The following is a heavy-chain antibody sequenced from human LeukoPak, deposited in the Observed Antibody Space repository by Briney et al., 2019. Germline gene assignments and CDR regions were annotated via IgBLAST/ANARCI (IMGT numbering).Heavy chain of an antibody. CDR2: ISSSSSAM. D-gene: IGHD4-17*01. V-gene: IGHV3-48*01. CDR3: ATIYGDYGY. Sequence: PGGSLRLSCAASGFTFNNYNMNWVRQAPGRGLEWVSYISSSSSAMYYADSVKGRFAISRDNVKNSLFLQMNSLRAEDTAVCYCATIYGDYGYWGQGTLVTVSS. CDR1: GFTFNNYN. J-gene: IGHJ4*02.